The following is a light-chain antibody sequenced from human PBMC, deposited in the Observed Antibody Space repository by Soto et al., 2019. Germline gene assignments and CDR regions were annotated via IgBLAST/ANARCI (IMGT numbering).Light chain of an antibody. Sequence: QSVLTQPPSTSGTPGQRVTISCSGSSSNIGSNTVHWYQQIPGTAPKLLIYTNNQRSSGVSDRFSGSKSDTSASLVISGLQSEDEADYYCATWDNGLTGVVFGGGTKLT. CDR1: SSNIGSNT. V-gene: IGLV1-44*01. J-gene: IGLJ2*01. CDR3: ATWDNGLTGVV. CDR2: TNN.